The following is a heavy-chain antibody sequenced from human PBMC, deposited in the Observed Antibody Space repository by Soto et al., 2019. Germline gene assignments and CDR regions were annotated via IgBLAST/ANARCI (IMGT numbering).Heavy chain of an antibody. Sequence: GGSLRLSCPATGFTFSTCAMNWVRQAPGKGLEWVSTITGSGTTTYYADSVKGRFTISRDNFKNTLYLQMNSLRAEDTAVYYCAKDYLRWAQSWGQGTLVTVSS. V-gene: IGHV3-23*01. CDR3: AKDYLRWAQS. CDR1: GFTFSTCA. D-gene: IGHD1-26*01. CDR2: ITGSGTTT. J-gene: IGHJ5*02.